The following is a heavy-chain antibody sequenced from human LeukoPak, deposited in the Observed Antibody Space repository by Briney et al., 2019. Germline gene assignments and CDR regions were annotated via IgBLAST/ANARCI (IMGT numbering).Heavy chain of an antibody. CDR3: ATDPRRYFDWSIDY. Sequence: ASVKVSCKVSGYTLTELSMHWVRQAPGKGLEWMGGFDPEDGETIYAQKFQGRVTMTEDTSTDTAYMELSSLRSEDTAVYYCATDPRRYFDWSIDYWGQGTLVTVSS. J-gene: IGHJ4*02. D-gene: IGHD3-9*01. V-gene: IGHV1-24*01. CDR2: FDPEDGET. CDR1: GYTLTELS.